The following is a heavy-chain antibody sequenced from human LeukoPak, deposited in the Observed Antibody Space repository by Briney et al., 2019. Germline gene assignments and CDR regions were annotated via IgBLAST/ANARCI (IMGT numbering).Heavy chain of an antibody. J-gene: IGHJ5*02. Sequence: GGSLRLSCAASGFTFSSYWMSWVRQAPGKGLEWVANIKQDGSEKYYVDSVKGRFTISRDNAKNSLYLQMNSLRAEDTAVYYCARDPYTIFGVVTPVNWFDPXXXXXLVXVSS. CDR1: GFTFSSYW. D-gene: IGHD3-3*01. CDR2: IKQDGSEK. V-gene: IGHV3-7*01. CDR3: ARDPYTIFGVVTPVNWFDP.